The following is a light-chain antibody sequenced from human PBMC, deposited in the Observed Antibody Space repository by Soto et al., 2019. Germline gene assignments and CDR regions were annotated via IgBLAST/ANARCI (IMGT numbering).Light chain of an antibody. CDR1: QSVSNW. Sequence: DIQMTQSPSTLSASIGDRVTITCRASQSVSNWLAWYQQKPGKAPKLLIHKASSLESGVPSTFSGSESGTEFTLTISSLRPDDFATYFCQQYSNYPYTFGQGTNLEIK. J-gene: IGKJ2*01. CDR3: QQYSNYPYT. V-gene: IGKV1-5*03. CDR2: KAS.